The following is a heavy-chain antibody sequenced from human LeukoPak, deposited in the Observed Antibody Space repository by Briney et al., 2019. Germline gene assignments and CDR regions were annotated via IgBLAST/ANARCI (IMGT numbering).Heavy chain of an antibody. D-gene: IGHD1-26*01. CDR3: ASGSGSLTGHAFDI. CDR1: GFTFSSYA. Sequence: GRSLRLSCAAAGFTFSSYAMHWVRQAPGKGRGWVAVIAYDGSNKYYADSVNGRFTISRDNSKNTLYLQMNSLRAEDTAVYYCASGSGSLTGHAFDIWGQGTMVTVSS. J-gene: IGHJ3*02. V-gene: IGHV3-30*04. CDR2: IAYDGSNK.